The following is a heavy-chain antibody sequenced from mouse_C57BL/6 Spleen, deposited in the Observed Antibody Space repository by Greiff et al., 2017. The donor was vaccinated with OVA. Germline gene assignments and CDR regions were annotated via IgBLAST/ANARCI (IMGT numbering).Heavy chain of an antibody. D-gene: IGHD4-1*01. V-gene: IGHV14-3*01. J-gene: IGHJ3*01. CDR3: ARNLWDETWFAY. Sequence: VQLQQSVAELVRPGASVKLSCTASGFTIKNTYMHWVKQRPEQGLEWIGRIDPANGNTKYAPKFQGKATITADTSSNTAYLQLSSLTSEDTAIYYCARNLWDETWFAYWGQGTLVTVSA. CDR2: IDPANGNT. CDR1: GFTIKNTY.